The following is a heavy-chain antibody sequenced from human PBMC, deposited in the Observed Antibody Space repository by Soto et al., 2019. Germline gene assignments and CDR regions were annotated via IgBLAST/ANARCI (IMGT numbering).Heavy chain of an antibody. J-gene: IGHJ6*02. CDR2: ISWDGGST. CDR1: GFTFDDYT. Sequence: GGSLRLSCAASGFTFDDYTMHWVRQAPGKGLEWVSLISWDGGSTYYADSVKGRFTISRDNSKNSLYLQMNSLRTEDTALYYCAKELAAAGPRDDYYYYGMGVWGQGTTVTVSS. CDR3: AKELAAAGPRDDYYYYGMGV. V-gene: IGHV3-43*01. D-gene: IGHD6-13*01.